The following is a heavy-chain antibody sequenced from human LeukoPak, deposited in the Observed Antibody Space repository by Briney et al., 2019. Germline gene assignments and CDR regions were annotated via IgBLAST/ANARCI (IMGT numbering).Heavy chain of an antibody. CDR2: IYYTGVT. Sequence: SETLSLTCTVSGGSISSGTHYYNWIRQHPGRGLEWIGYIYYTGVTSYNPSLKSRVTMSVDTSMNQVSLKLSSLTAADTAVYYCAASSGVTLGRFWGQGTLVTVSS. J-gene: IGHJ4*02. CDR1: GGSISSGTHY. CDR3: AASSGVTLGRF. V-gene: IGHV4-31*03. D-gene: IGHD3-16*01.